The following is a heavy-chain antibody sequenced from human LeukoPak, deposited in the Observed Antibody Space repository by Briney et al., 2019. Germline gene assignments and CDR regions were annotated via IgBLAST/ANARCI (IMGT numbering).Heavy chain of an antibody. Sequence: SQTLSLTCTVSGGSISSGSYYWSWIRQPAGKGLEWIGRIYTSGSTNYNPSLKSRVTISVDTSKNQFSLKLSSVTAADTAVYYCAGDRWSRVHDYWGQGTLVTVSS. CDR1: GGSISSGSYY. V-gene: IGHV4-61*02. CDR3: AGDRWSRVHDY. J-gene: IGHJ4*02. D-gene: IGHD4-23*01. CDR2: IYTSGST.